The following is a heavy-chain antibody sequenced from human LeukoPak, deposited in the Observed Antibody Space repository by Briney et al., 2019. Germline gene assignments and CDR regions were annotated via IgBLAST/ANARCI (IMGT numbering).Heavy chain of an antibody. J-gene: IGHJ4*02. Sequence: PSETLSLTCAVYGGSFSGYYWSWIRQPPGKGLEWIGEINHSGSTNYNPSLKSRVTISVDTSKNQFSLKLSSVTAADTAVYYCARVIRVPAAPDYWGQGTLVTVSS. CDR3: ARVIRVPAAPDY. D-gene: IGHD2-2*01. CDR2: INHSGST. CDR1: GGSFSGYY. V-gene: IGHV4-34*01.